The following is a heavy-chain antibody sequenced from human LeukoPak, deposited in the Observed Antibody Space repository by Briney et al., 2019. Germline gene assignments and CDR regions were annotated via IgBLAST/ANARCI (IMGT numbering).Heavy chain of an antibody. Sequence: SETLSLTCTVSGVSISTSNSYWGWIRQPPGKGLEWIGSMYYTGNTYYNASLKSRVTISIDTAKNQISLRLTSVTATDTAMYYCARQTGSGLFTLPGGQGTLVTVSS. CDR1: GVSISTSNSY. J-gene: IGHJ4*02. D-gene: IGHD3/OR15-3a*01. CDR3: ARQTGSGLFTLP. V-gene: IGHV4-39*01. CDR2: MYYTGNT.